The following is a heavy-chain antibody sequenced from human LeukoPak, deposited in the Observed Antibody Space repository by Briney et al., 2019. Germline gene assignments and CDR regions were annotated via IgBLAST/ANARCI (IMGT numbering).Heavy chain of an antibody. CDR1: GGSISSGGYY. Sequence: PSQTLSLTCTVSGGSISSGGYYWSWIRQHPGKGLEWIGYIYYSGSTYYNPSLKSRVTISVDTSKNQFSLKLSSVTAADTAVYYCARGPRPLWFGELLSWFDPWGQGTLVTVSS. CDR2: IYYSGST. V-gene: IGHV4-31*03. CDR3: ARGPRPLWFGELLSWFDP. D-gene: IGHD3-10*01. J-gene: IGHJ5*02.